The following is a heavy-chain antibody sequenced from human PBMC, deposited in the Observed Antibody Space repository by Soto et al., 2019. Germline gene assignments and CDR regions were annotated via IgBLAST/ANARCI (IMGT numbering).Heavy chain of an antibody. CDR3: ALVAAAGPRRGYYGMDV. CDR1: GFTFSSYE. J-gene: IGHJ6*02. D-gene: IGHD6-13*01. V-gene: IGHV3-48*03. CDR2: ISSSGSTI. Sequence: SLRLSCAASGFTFSSYEMNWVRQAPGKGLEWVSYISSSGSTIYYADSVKGRFTISRDNAKNSLYLQMNSLRAEDTAVYYCALVAAAGPRRGYYGMDVWGQGTTVTVSS.